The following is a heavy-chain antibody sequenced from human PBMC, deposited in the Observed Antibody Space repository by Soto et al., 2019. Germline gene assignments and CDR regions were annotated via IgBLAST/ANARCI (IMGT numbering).Heavy chain of an antibody. CDR1: GGSISSGGYY. CDR3: ARAERDYSNPFYNWFDP. D-gene: IGHD4-4*01. Sequence: SETLSLTCTVSGGSISSGGYYWSRIRQHPGKGLEWIGYIYYSGSTYYNSSLKSRVTISVDTSKNQFSLKLSSVTAADTAVYYCARAERDYSNPFYNWFDPWGQGTLVTVSS. V-gene: IGHV4-31*03. J-gene: IGHJ5*02. CDR2: IYYSGST.